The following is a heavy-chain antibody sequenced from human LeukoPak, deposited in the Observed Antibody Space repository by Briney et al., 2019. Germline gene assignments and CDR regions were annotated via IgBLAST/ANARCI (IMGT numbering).Heavy chain of an antibody. D-gene: IGHD6-13*01. CDR1: GLTFSSYA. CDR2: ISYDGSNK. V-gene: IGHV3-30*04. J-gene: IGHJ4*02. Sequence: PGRSLRLSCAASGLTFSSYAMHWVRQAPGKGLEWVAVISYDGSNKYYADSVKGRFTISRDNSKNTLCLQMNSLRAEDTAVYYCARDFVAAGTIFDYWGQGTLVTVSS. CDR3: ARDFVAAGTIFDY.